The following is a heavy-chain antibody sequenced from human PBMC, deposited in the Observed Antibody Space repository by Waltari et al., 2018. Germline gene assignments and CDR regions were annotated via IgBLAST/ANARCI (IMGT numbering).Heavy chain of an antibody. V-gene: IGHV4-39*01. CDR3: SGQERLGPGNYWYFHL. CDR2: FSYGVNT. Sequence: QLQLQESCPGLVMPPEPLCLPSTVPGVSIITSLSFWPCIRQSPGKGLEWIGSFSYGVNTYYNPSRKSRVTVSADTSKNQFSLSLTSVTAADTAVYYCSGQERLGPGNYWYFHLWGRGTLVTVSS. CDR1: GVSIITSLSF. D-gene: IGHD1-1*01. J-gene: IGHJ2*01.